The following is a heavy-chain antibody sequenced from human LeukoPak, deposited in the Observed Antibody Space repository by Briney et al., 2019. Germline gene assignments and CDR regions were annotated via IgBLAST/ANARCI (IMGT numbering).Heavy chain of an antibody. CDR3: ARDLSYYGSGT. V-gene: IGHV4-61*02. Sequence: SETLSLTCSVSGGSISSGSYYWSWIRQPAGKGLEWIGRIYTSGSTYYNPSLKSRVTISVDTSKNQFSLKLSSVTAADTAVYYCARDLSYYGSGTWGQGTLVTVSS. CDR1: GGSISSGSYY. D-gene: IGHD3-10*01. CDR2: IYTSGST. J-gene: IGHJ5*02.